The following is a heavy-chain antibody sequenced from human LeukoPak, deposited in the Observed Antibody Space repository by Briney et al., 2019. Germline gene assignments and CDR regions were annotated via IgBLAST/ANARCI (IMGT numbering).Heavy chain of an antibody. D-gene: IGHD4-17*01. CDR1: GFTFSSYG. CDR2: ISGSGGST. J-gene: IGHJ4*02. V-gene: IGHV3-23*01. CDR3: ARGTVTPFDY. Sequence: SGGSLRLSCAASGFTFSSYGMSWVRQAPGKGLEWVSAISGSGGSTYYADSVKGRFTISRDNSKNTLYLQMNSLRAEDTAVYYCARGTVTPFDYWGQGTLVTVSS.